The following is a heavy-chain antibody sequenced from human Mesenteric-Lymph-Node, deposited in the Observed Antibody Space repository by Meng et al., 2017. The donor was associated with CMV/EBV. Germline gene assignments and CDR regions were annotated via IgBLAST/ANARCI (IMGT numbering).Heavy chain of an antibody. Sequence: GGSLRLSCAASGFTFSSYWMSWVRQAPGKGLEWVANIKQDGSEKYYVDSVKGRFTISRDNAKHSLYLQMNSLRADDTAVYYCARDSPELPYTVLFGVVIRAYFYGLDVWGRGTTVTVSS. J-gene: IGHJ6*02. CDR3: ARDSPELPYTVLFGVVIRAYFYGLDV. CDR1: GFTFSSYW. D-gene: IGHD3-3*01. CDR2: IKQDGSEK. V-gene: IGHV3-7*01.